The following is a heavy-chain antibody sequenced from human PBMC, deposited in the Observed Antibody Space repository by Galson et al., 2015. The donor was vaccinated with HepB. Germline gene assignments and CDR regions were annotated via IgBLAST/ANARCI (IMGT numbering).Heavy chain of an antibody. CDR3: ARLVFVDGYNYFDY. D-gene: IGHD5-24*01. Sequence: QSGAEVKKPGESLRISCKISGFGFTNYWITWVRQMPGKGLEWMGRIDPSDSYTNYSPSFQGHVTISAVKSITTAYLQWSSLKASDTAMYYCARLVFVDGYNYFDYWGQGTLVTVSS. CDR2: IDPSDSYT. CDR1: GFGFTNYW. J-gene: IGHJ4*02. V-gene: IGHV5-10-1*01.